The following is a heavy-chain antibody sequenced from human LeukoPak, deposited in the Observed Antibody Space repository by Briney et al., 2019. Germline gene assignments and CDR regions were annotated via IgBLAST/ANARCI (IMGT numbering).Heavy chain of an antibody. D-gene: IGHD1-1*01. Sequence: PSETLSLTCTVSSGPMSGNYYWSWIRQPAGKGLEWIGRIYASGSTNYDPSLKSRVTISVDKSNNQFSLMVTSVTAADTAVYYCARGKQNAVDYWGQGILVTVSS. J-gene: IGHJ4*02. CDR2: IYASGST. CDR1: SGPMSGNYY. V-gene: IGHV4-4*07. CDR3: ARGKQNAVDY.